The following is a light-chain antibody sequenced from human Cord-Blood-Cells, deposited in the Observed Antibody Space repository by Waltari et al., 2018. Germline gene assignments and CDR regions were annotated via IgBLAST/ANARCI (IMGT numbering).Light chain of an antibody. V-gene: IGLV2-14*01. CDR3: SSYTSSSTL. J-gene: IGLJ1*01. Sequence: QSALTQPASVPGSPGQSITISCTGTSSDVGGYNYVSWYQQHPGKAPKLIIYDVSNRPSGVSNRFSGSKSGNTASLTISGLQAEDEADYYCSSYTSSSTLFGTGTKVTVL. CDR1: SSDVGGYNY. CDR2: DVS.